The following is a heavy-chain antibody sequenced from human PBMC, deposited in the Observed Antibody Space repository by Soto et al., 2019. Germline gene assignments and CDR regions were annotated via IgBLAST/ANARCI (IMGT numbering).Heavy chain of an antibody. CDR1: GGSISSSSYC. Sequence: QLQLQESGPGLVKPSETLSLTCTVSGGSISSSSYCWGWIRQPPGKGLEWIGSIYYSGSTYYNPSLKSRVTISVDTSKNQFSLKLSSVTAADTAVYYCAGTSSGYYFFDCWGQGTLVTVSS. D-gene: IGHD3-22*01. CDR2: IYYSGST. CDR3: AGTSSGYYFFDC. J-gene: IGHJ4*02. V-gene: IGHV4-39*01.